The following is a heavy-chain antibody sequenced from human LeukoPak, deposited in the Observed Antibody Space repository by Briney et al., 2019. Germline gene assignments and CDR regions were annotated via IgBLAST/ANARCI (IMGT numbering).Heavy chain of an antibody. D-gene: IGHD3-22*01. CDR3: ARDLASSGYYWD. Sequence: ASVKVSCKASGYTFTSFYMHWVRQAPGQGFEWMGIINPSGGSTSYAQKFQGRVTMTRDTSTTTVYMELSSLRSEDTAVYYCARDLASSGYYWDWGQGTLVTVSS. CDR1: GYTFTSFY. J-gene: IGHJ4*02. CDR2: INPSGGST. V-gene: IGHV1-46*01.